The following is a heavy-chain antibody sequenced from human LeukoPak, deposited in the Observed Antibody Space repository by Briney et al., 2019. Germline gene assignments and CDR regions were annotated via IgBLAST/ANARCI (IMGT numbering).Heavy chain of an antibody. J-gene: IGHJ1*01. CDR1: GFTFSSYS. D-gene: IGHD3-16*01. V-gene: IGHV3-21*01. CDR3: ARDLGGGLGYFQH. CDR2: ISSSSSYI. Sequence: GGSLRLSCAASGFTFSSYSMNWVRQAPGKGLEWVSSISSSSSYIYYADSVKGRFTISRDNAKNSLYLQMNSLRAEDTAVYYCARDLGGGLGYFQHWGQGTLVTDSS.